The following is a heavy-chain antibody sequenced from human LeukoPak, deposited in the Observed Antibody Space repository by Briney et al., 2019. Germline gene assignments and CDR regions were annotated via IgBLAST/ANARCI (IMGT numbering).Heavy chain of an antibody. CDR1: GFTFSTYG. J-gene: IGHJ4*02. D-gene: IGHD3-22*01. V-gene: IGHV3-23*01. CDR3: AKVRTMIVVVITLFDY. Sequence: GGSLRLSCAASGFTFSTYGMNWVRQAPGKGLEWVSAISGSGGSTYYADSVKGRFTISRGNSKNTLYLQMNSLRAEDTAVYYCAKVRTMIVVVITLFDYWGQGTLVTVSS. CDR2: ISGSGGST.